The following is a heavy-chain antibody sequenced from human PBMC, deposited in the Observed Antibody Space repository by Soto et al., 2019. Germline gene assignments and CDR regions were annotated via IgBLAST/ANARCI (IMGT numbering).Heavy chain of an antibody. D-gene: IGHD3-16*02. J-gene: IGHJ4*02. V-gene: IGHV3-66*01. CDR1: GFTFGTYT. Sequence: GGSLRLSCAASGFTFGTYTMNWVRQAPGKGLEWVSAIYSGGSTHYAESVKGRFTISRDTSKNTLYFQMNSLRAEDTAVYYCARVLTTFGGVIVLGRFDYWGQGTLVTVSS. CDR2: IYSGGST. CDR3: ARVLTTFGGVIVLGRFDY.